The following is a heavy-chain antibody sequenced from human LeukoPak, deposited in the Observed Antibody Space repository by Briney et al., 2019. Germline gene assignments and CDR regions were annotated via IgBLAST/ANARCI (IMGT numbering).Heavy chain of an antibody. CDR3: ASLGVQQAFDI. J-gene: IGHJ3*02. CDR2: IKQDGSEK. V-gene: IGHV3-7*01. Sequence: GGSLRLSCAASGFTFSSYWMTWVRQAPGKGLEWVANIKQDGSEKYYVDCVKGRFTISRDSAKNSLYLQMNSLRAEDTAVYYCASLGVQQAFDIWGQGTMVTVSS. CDR1: GFTFSSYW. D-gene: IGHD3-10*01.